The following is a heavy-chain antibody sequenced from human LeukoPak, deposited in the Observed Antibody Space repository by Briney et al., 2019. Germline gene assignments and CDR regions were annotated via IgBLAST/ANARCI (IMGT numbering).Heavy chain of an antibody. CDR3: AKDKGPYGMDV. CDR2: ISGSGGGT. CDR1: GFTFSSYA. J-gene: IGHJ6*02. V-gene: IGHV3-23*01. Sequence: SGGSLRLSCAASGFTFSSYAMSWVRQAPGKGLEWVSLISGSGGGTYYADSVKGRFTISRDNSKNTLYVQMNSLRAEDTAIYYCAKDKGPYGMDVWGQGTTVTVS.